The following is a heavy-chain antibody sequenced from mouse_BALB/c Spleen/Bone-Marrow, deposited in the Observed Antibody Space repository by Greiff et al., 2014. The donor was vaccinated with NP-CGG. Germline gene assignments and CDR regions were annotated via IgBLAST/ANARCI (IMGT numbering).Heavy chain of an antibody. CDR1: GFSLTSYG. J-gene: IGHJ4*01. CDR2: IWAGGST. D-gene: IGHD2-1*01. Sequence: VKLMESGPGLVAPSQSLSITCTVSGFSLTSYGVHWVRQPPGKGLEWLGVIWAGGSTNYNSAIKTRLDISKDNAKSQVFSKMNSLQTDDTAMYYCARDGLYGNYAMDYWGQGTSVTVSS. V-gene: IGHV2-9*02. CDR3: ARDGLYGNYAMDY.